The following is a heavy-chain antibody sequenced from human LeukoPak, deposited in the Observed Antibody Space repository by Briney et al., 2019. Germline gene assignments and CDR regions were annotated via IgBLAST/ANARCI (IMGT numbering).Heavy chain of an antibody. CDR1: GGSFSGYY. D-gene: IGHD5-24*01. CDR2: INRSGST. V-gene: IGHV4-34*01. CDR3: ARGRLQRYYYYYMDV. J-gene: IGHJ6*03. Sequence: PSETLSLTCAVYGGSFSGYYWSWIRQPPGKGLEWIGEINRSGSTNYNPSLKSRVTISVDTSKNQSSLKLSSVTAADTAVYYCARGRLQRYYYYYMDVWGKGTTVTVSS.